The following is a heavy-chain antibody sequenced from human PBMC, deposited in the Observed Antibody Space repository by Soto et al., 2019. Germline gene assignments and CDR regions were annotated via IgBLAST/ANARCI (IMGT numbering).Heavy chain of an antibody. V-gene: IGHV1-18*01. CDR2: ISAHNGNT. CDR3: ARGRYGDS. D-gene: IGHD1-1*01. Sequence: QVHLVQSGAEVKKPGASVKVSCKGSGYTFTSYGITWVRQAPGQGLEWMGWISAHNGNTDYAQKLQGIVTVTRDTSTSTAYMELRSLRSDDTAVYYCARGRYGDSWGQGALVTVSS. CDR1: GYTFTSYG. J-gene: IGHJ4*02.